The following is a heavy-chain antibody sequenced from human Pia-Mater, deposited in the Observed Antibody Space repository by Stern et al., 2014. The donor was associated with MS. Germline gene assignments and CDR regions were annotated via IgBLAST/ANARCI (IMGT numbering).Heavy chain of an antibody. CDR1: GFTFSSYW. Sequence: VQLVESGGGLVQPGGSLRLSCAASGFTFSSYWMDWVRQAPGKGLGWVSRINTDGSSTSDADSVKGRITISRDNAKNTLYLQMNSLRAEDTAVYYCASGYSSGWVFDYWGQGTLVTVSS. J-gene: IGHJ4*02. V-gene: IGHV3-74*02. CDR3: ASGYSSGWVFDY. D-gene: IGHD6-19*01. CDR2: INTDGSST.